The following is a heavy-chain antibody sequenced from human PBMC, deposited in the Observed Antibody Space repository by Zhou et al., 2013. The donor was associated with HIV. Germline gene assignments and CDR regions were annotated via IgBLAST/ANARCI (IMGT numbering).Heavy chain of an antibody. CDR3: AMDRVLQQRLENTLAI. CDR1: ASTFSAYT. CDR2: ISAFNGNT. D-gene: IGHD1-1*01. J-gene: IGHJ3*02. Sequence: QVQLVQSAAEVKMPGASIKISCKASASTFSAYTINWVRQAPGQGLEWMGWISAFNGNTEFAQEFQGRVTMTGDTSTDTAYIEATGLTSDDTAVYYCAMDRVLQQRLENTLAIWGQGTLVSVSS. V-gene: IGHV1-18*01.